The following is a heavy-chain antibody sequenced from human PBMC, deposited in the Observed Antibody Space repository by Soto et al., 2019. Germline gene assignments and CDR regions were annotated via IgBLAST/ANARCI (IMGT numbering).Heavy chain of an antibody. Sequence: QVQLVESGGGVVHPASSLRLSCAASGLTFNSYAMHWVRQAPGKGLEWVALISYDGSNKFYRDAVKGRFTISRDNSKTAVYLQMNSLRPEDTALYYCATDGDENWILEGGSYYYGMAVWGRGTTVIVSS. V-gene: IGHV3-30*03. D-gene: IGHD3-10*01. CDR3: ATDGDENWILEGGSYYYGMAV. CDR1: GLTFNSYA. CDR2: ISYDGSNK. J-gene: IGHJ6*02.